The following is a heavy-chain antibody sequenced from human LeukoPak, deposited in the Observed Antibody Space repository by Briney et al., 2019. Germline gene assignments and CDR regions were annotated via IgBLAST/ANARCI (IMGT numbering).Heavy chain of an antibody. D-gene: IGHD3-22*01. Sequence: GASVKVSCKASGYTFTSYGISWVRQAPGQGLEWMGWISGYNGNTNYAQKLQGRVTMTTDTSTSTAYMELRSLRSDDTAVYYCAVITMTDYYYGMDVWGQGTTVTVSS. CDR3: AVITMTDYYYGMDV. V-gene: IGHV1-18*01. CDR2: ISGYNGNT. CDR1: GYTFTSYG. J-gene: IGHJ6*02.